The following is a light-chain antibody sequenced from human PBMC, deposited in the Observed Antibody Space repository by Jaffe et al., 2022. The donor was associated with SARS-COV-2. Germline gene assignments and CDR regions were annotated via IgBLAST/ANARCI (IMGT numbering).Light chain of an antibody. CDR3: QQYYDIPLT. V-gene: IGKV4-1*01. J-gene: IGKJ4*01. CDR2: SAS. CDR1: ESIYYRSKRKND. Sequence: DIVMTQSPDSLAVSLGERATMNCKSSESIYYRSKRKNDLAWYQKKPGQPPKVLIYSASTRESGVPDRFTGSGSGTDFNLTITTLQAEDVAEYYCQQYYDIPLTFGGGTKVEI.